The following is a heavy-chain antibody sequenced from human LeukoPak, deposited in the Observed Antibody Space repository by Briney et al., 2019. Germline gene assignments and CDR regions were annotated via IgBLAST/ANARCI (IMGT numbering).Heavy chain of an antibody. CDR3: ATRRSAGYYYGMDV. Sequence: GGSLRLSRAASGFTVSSNCMSWARQAPGKGLEWVSIIYGGGNTYYADSVMGRFTISRDNSKNTLYLQITGLRAEDTAVYYCATRRSAGYYYGMDVWGQGTTVTVSS. J-gene: IGHJ6*02. V-gene: IGHV3-53*01. CDR2: IYGGGNT. D-gene: IGHD6-13*01. CDR1: GFTVSSNC.